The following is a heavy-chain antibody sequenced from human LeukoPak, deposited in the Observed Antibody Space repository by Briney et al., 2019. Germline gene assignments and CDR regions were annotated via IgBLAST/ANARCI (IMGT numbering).Heavy chain of an antibody. Sequence: GGSLRLSCAASGFTVTNNYMSWVRQAPGKGLERVSVIYSDGTTYYADSVKGRFTISRDDSKNTLYLQMNSLRAEDTAVYYCAGETTAPYRHFDYWGQGTLVTVSS. V-gene: IGHV3-66*01. CDR2: IYSDGTT. CDR3: AGETTAPYRHFDY. D-gene: IGHD4-17*01. CDR1: GFTVTNNY. J-gene: IGHJ4*02.